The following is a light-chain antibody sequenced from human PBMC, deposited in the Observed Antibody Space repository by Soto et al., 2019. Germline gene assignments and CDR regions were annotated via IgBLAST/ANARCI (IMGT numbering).Light chain of an antibody. J-gene: IGLJ1*01. CDR1: SSDVGGYNY. V-gene: IGLV2-8*01. CDR2: EVY. CDR3: SSYVGTNSYV. Sequence: LTQPPSASGSPGQSVTISCTGTSSDVGGYNYVSWYQQHPGKAPKLIIYEVYKRPSGVPDRFSGSKSGNTAALTVSGLQAEDEADYYCSSYVGTNSYVFGTGTKVTFL.